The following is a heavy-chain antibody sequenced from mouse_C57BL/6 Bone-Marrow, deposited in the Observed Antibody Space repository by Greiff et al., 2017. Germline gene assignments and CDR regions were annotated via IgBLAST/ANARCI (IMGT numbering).Heavy chain of an antibody. D-gene: IGHD4-1*01. CDR3: TRSMGREDYFDY. CDR1: GYTFTDYE. V-gene: IGHV1-15*01. Sequence: LVESGAELVRPGASVTLSCKASGYTFTDYEMHWVKQTPVHGLEWIGAIDPETGGTAYNQKFKGKAILTADKSSSTAYMELRSLTSEDSAVYYCTRSMGREDYFDYWGQGTTLTVSS. J-gene: IGHJ2*01. CDR2: IDPETGGT.